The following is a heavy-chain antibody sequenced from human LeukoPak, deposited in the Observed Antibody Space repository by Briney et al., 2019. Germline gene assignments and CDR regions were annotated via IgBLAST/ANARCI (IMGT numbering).Heavy chain of an antibody. J-gene: IGHJ4*02. Sequence: SETLSLTCTVSGGSVSGGSYYWSWIRQPPGKGLEWIGYIYYSGSTNYNPSLKSRVTISVDTSKNQFSLKLSSVTAADTAVYYCAGRGKEVVGGNDYWGQGTLVNVSS. CDR1: GGSVSGGSYY. CDR3: AGRGKEVVGGNDY. CDR2: IYYSGST. V-gene: IGHV4-61*01. D-gene: IGHD2-15*01.